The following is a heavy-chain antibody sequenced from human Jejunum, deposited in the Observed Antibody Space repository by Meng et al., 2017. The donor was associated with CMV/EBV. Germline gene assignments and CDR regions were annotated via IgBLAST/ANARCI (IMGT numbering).Heavy chain of an antibody. D-gene: IGHD1-26*01. CDR2: IYTSGST. J-gene: IGHJ5*02. CDR1: PGPISGDY. CDR3: ARESGSYYWFDP. Sequence: QVLLQESGPGRVNSSETLSLTCFVSPGPISGDYWSWIRQPAGKGLEWIGRIYTSGSTHYNPSLKSRLTMSVDLAKNQISLKLSSVTAADTAVYYCARESGSYYWFDPWGQGTLVTVSS. V-gene: IGHV4-4*07.